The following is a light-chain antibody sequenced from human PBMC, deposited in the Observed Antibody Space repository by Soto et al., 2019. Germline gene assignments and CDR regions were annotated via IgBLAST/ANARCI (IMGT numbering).Light chain of an antibody. CDR3: QSYDTKRRGV. V-gene: IGLV1-40*01. J-gene: IGLJ1*01. Sequence: QSVLTQPPSVSGAPGQRVTISCTGSSSNIGAGYDVHWYQQFPGTAPTLLIYANSHRPSGVPDRFSASKSGTSASLAITGLQADDEADYYCQSYDTKRRGVFGTGTKVTVL. CDR1: SSNIGAGYD. CDR2: ANS.